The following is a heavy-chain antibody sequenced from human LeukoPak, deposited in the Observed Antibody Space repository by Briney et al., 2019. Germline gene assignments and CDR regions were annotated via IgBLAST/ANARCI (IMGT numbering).Heavy chain of an antibody. CDR1: GSTLTKLS. J-gene: IGHJ4*02. CDR2: FEPEDGET. CDR3: ARAMVRGVIIRGSRQFDY. D-gene: IGHD3-10*01. V-gene: IGHV1-24*01. Sequence: ASVKVSCKVSGSTLTKLSMHWVRQAPGKGLEWMGGFEPEDGETIYAQKFQGRVTMTEDTLTDTAYMELSSLKSEDTAVYYCARAMVRGVIIRGSRQFDYWGQGTLVTVSS.